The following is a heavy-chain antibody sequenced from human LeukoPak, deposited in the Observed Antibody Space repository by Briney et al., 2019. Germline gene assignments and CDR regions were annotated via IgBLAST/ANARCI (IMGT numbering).Heavy chain of an antibody. Sequence: GASVKVSFKVSGYTLPESSSHWVGQTPGKGLEWMGGFDPENGDTIYAQKFQGRVTMTEDTSTNTAYMELNSLRSEDTAVYYCVTLHSDDYWGQGSLVTVSS. D-gene: IGHD3-10*01. CDR3: VTLHSDDY. CDR1: GYTLPESS. CDR2: FDPENGDT. J-gene: IGHJ4*02. V-gene: IGHV1-24*01.